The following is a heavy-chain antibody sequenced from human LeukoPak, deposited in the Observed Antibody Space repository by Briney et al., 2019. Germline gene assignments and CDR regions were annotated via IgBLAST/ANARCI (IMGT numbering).Heavy chain of an antibody. D-gene: IGHD4-23*01. CDR1: GGSINSNYW. J-gene: IGHJ4*02. CDR3: AMTAVVTTNPYFDY. V-gene: IGHV4-4*02. CDR2: IYHSGST. Sequence: SETLSLTCAVSGGSINSNYWWIWVRQPPEKGLEWIGEIYHSGSTNYNPSLKSRVTISVDTSKNQFSLKLSSVTAADTAVYYCAMTAVVTTNPYFDYWGQGTLVTVSS.